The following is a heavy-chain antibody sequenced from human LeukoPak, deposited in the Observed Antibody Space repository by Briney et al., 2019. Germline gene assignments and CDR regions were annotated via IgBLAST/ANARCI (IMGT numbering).Heavy chain of an antibody. CDR1: GFTFSSYG. Sequence: GGSLRLSCAASGFTFSSYGMHWVRQAPGKGLEWVAFIRYDGSNKHYTDSVKGRFTISRDDSRNTVHLQMNSLRAEDTAVYYCARASYDYIWGTTDYWGQGILVTVSS. D-gene: IGHD3-16*01. V-gene: IGHV3-30*02. CDR2: IRYDGSNK. J-gene: IGHJ4*02. CDR3: ARASYDYIWGTTDY.